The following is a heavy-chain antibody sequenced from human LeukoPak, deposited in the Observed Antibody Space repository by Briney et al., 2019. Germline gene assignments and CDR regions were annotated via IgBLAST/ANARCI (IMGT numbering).Heavy chain of an antibody. J-gene: IGHJ5*02. CDR3: AKAMRGPLT. CDR1: GFIFSTYG. CDR2: ITGIGLHT. D-gene: IGHD3-10*01. V-gene: IGHV3-23*01. Sequence: GGSLRLSCEASGFIFSTYGMSWVRQGPGKGFEWVSSITGIGLHTYYADSVKGRFTISRDNSKNTVYLQMNSLQAEDTAVYYCAKAMRGPLTWGQGTLVTVSS.